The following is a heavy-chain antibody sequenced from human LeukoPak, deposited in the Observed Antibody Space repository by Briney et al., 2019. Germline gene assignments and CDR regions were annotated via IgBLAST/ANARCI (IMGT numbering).Heavy chain of an antibody. J-gene: IGHJ4*02. V-gene: IGHV3-30*02. CDR2: IRYDGSNK. D-gene: IGHD6-13*01. CDR3: AKESKQQLVPKYFDY. Sequence: GGSLRLSCAASGFTFSSYGMHWVRQAPGKGLEWVAFIRYDGSNKYYADSVKGRFTISRDNSKNTLYLQMTSLRAEDTAVYYCAKESKQQLVPKYFDYWGQGTLVTVSS. CDR1: GFTFSSYG.